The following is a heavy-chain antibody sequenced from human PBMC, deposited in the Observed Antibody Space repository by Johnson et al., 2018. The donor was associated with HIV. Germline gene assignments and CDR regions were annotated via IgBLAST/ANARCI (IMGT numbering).Heavy chain of an antibody. J-gene: IGHJ3*02. D-gene: IGHD3-22*01. CDR2: IGTAGDT. Sequence: VRLVESGGGVVQPGRSLRLSCAASGFTFSNYDMHWVRQVTGKGLEWVSAIGTAGDTYYTGSVQGRFTISRENAENSLYLQMNTLRAADTAVYYGARVAADSSGYYRDAFDMWGQGTLVTVSS. V-gene: IGHV3-13*01. CDR1: GFTFSNYD. CDR3: ARVAADSSGYYRDAFDM.